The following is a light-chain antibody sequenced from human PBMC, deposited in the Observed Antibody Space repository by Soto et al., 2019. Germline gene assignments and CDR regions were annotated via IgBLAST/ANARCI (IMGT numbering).Light chain of an antibody. CDR1: PSISDW. CDR3: QQYNNYPVT. J-gene: IGKJ2*01. CDR2: RAS. Sequence: DIQMTQSPATLSASVGDRVTITCRASPSISDWLAWYQQRPGKAPKVLIYRASSLESGVPSRFSGSGFGTEFTLTISRLQPDDFATYYCQQYNNYPVTFGQGTKVDIK. V-gene: IGKV1-5*03.